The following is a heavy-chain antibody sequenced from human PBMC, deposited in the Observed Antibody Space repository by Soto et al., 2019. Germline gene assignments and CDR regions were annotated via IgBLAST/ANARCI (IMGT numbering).Heavy chain of an antibody. Sequence: QVQLVESGGGVVQPGGSLRLSCAASGFIFKNFGMHWVRQAPGKGLEWLAVVWYDGTNKYYAESLKGRLSISRDNSKNKLYLEMERLRVEDTEIYYCVRDGDGAGGTPPKNYAMDVWGRGATVTVSS. J-gene: IGHJ6*02. D-gene: IGHD3-10*01. CDR3: VRDGDGAGGTPPKNYAMDV. CDR1: GFIFKNFG. CDR2: VWYDGTNK. V-gene: IGHV3-33*01.